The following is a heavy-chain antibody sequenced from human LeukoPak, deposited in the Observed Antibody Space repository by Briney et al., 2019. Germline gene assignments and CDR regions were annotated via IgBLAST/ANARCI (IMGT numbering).Heavy chain of an antibody. V-gene: IGHV4-59*12. J-gene: IGHJ3*02. CDR3: ARAHYDYVWGSYTDAFDI. CDR2: IYYSGST. D-gene: IGHD3-16*01. Sequence: PSETLSLTCTVSGGSISSYYWSWIRQPPGKGLEWIGYIYYSGSTNYNPSLKSRVTISVDTSKNQFSLKLSSVTAADTAVYYCARAHYDYVWGSYTDAFDIWGQGTMVTVSS. CDR1: GGSISSYY.